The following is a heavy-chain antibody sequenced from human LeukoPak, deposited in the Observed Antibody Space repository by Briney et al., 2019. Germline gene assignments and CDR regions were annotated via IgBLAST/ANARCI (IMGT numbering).Heavy chain of an antibody. Sequence: PSQTLSLTCTVSGGSISSYYWSWIRQPPGKGLEWIGYIYYSGSTNYNPSLKSRVTISVDTSKNQFSLKLSSVIAADTAVYYCARALYYYGSGSYYPGYYYYGMDVWGQGTTVTVSS. CDR3: ARALYYYGSGSYYPGYYYYGMDV. J-gene: IGHJ6*02. CDR1: GGSISSYY. V-gene: IGHV4-59*01. CDR2: IYYSGST. D-gene: IGHD3-10*01.